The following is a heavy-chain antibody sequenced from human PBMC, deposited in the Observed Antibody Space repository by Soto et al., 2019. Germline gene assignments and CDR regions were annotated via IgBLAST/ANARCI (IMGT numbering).Heavy chain of an antibody. J-gene: IGHJ5*02. V-gene: IGHV3-33*06. D-gene: IGHD4-4*01. CDR2: IWSDGSEK. Sequence: GGALRHSCAASGFNFRNYAMHWVRQAPGKGLEWVAVIWSDGSEKYYGASVKGRVTISRDNFKNTVSLQMNSLRVEDTAIYYCVKDPSLSTGPTHRNLFDTWGRGSSVIVSA. CDR3: VKDPSLSTGPTHRNLFDT. CDR1: GFNFRNYA.